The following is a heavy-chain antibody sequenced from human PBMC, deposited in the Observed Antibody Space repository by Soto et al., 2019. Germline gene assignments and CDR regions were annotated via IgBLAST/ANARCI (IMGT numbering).Heavy chain of an antibody. V-gene: IGHV3-23*01. J-gene: IGHJ4*02. CDR2: ISGSGGST. D-gene: IGHD3-10*01. CDR3: ANDAGMTMVRGARWWDFDY. Sequence: GGSLRLSCAASGFTFSSYAMSWVRQAPGKGLEWVSAISGSGGSTYYADSVKGRFTISRDNSKNTLYLQMNSLRAEDTAVYDCANDAGMTMVRGARWWDFDYWGQGTLVTVSS. CDR1: GFTFSSYA.